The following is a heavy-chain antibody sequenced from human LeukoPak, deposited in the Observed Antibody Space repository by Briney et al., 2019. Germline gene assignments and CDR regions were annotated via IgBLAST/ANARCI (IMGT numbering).Heavy chain of an antibody. V-gene: IGHV3-23*01. CDR3: AKDRGFYGSGSCFDS. D-gene: IGHD3-10*01. Sequence: GGSLRLSCAASGFTFSSFAMSWVRQAPGKGLERVSSISFNGDSTYSADSVRGRFTISRDNSKNTLHLQMNSLRVEDTAIYYYAKDRGFYGSGSCFDSWGQGTLVTVSS. J-gene: IGHJ4*02. CDR1: GFTFSSFA. CDR2: ISFNGDST.